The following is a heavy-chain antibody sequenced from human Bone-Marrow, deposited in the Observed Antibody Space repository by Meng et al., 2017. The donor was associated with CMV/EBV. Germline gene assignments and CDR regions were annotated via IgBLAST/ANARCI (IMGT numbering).Heavy chain of an antibody. V-gene: IGHV3-30*02. CDR2: IWFDGNTK. J-gene: IGHJ4*02. CDR3: AKDKGLRYLEWSVV. CDR1: GFTFSSYG. D-gene: IGHD3-3*01. Sequence: GGSLRLSCAASGFTFSSYGMHWVRQAPGKGLEWVAFIWFDGNTKNFADSVKGRFTISRDNSKNTLYLQMNSLGPEDTATYFCAKDKGLRYLEWSVVRGQGTLVTVSS.